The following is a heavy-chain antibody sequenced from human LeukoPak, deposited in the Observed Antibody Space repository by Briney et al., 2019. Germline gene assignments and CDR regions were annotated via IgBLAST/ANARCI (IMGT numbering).Heavy chain of an antibody. Sequence: GGSLRLSCAASGFTFSTYAMSWVRRAPGKGLEWVSYISSSGSTIYYADSVKGRFTISRDNAKNSLYLQMNSLRAEDTAVYYCARRGSAYYSDYFDYWGQGTLVTVSS. V-gene: IGHV3-48*03. CDR1: GFTFSTYA. CDR2: ISSSGSTI. CDR3: ARRGSAYYSDYFDY. J-gene: IGHJ4*02. D-gene: IGHD3-22*01.